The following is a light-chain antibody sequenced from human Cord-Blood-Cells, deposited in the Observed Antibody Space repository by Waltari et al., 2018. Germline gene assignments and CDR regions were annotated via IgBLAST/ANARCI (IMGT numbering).Light chain of an antibody. CDR3: QQYGSSPT. CDR2: GAS. Sequence: EIVWPPSPGTLSLSPGERAPLSCRASQSGSSSYLAWYQQKPGQAPRLLIYGASSRATGIPDRFSGSGSGTDFTLTISRLEPEDFAVYYCQQYGSSPTFGQGTRLEIK. J-gene: IGKJ5*01. V-gene: IGKV3-20*01. CDR1: QSGSSSY.